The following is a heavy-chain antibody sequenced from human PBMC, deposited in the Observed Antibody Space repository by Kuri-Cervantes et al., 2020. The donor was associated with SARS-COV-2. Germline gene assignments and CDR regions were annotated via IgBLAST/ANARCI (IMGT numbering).Heavy chain of an antibody. V-gene: IGHV3-48*03. D-gene: IGHD6-13*01. Sequence: GRSLRLSCAASGFTFSSYEMNWVRQAPGKGLEWVSYISSSGSTIYYADSVKGRFTISGDNAKNSLYLQMNSLRAEDTAWHYCAKDSQQLVQSDNWFDPWGQGTLVTVSS. J-gene: IGHJ5*02. CDR2: ISSSGSTI. CDR3: AKDSQQLVQSDNWFDP. CDR1: GFTFSSYE.